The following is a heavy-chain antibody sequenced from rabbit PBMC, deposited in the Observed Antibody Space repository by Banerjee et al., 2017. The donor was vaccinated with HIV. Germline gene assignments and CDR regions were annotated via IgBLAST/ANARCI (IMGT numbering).Heavy chain of an antibody. J-gene: IGHJ6*01. CDR1: GFTLSTYW. CDR3: ARHWDL. V-gene: IGHV1S45*01. CDR2: TYTGSSSSA. Sequence: QEQLVESGGDLVKPGASLTLSCTASGFTLSTYWMHWVRQAPGKGLEWIARTYTGSSSSADYASWAKGRFTISKTSSTTVTLQMTSLTVADTATYFCARHWDLWGPGTLVTVS.